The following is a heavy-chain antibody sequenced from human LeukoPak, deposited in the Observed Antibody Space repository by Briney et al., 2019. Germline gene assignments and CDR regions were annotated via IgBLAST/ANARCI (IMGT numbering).Heavy chain of an antibody. Sequence: GGSLRLSCAASGFTVSGNYMSWVRQAPGKGLECVAVIYSGGDTYYADSVKGRFTISRDKSKNTLYLQMNSLRAEDTAVYCCAKATEYSGSPIGSLYYFDYWGQGTLVTVSS. D-gene: IGHD1-26*01. J-gene: IGHJ4*02. CDR1: GFTVSGNY. V-gene: IGHV3-53*01. CDR2: IYSGGDT. CDR3: AKATEYSGSPIGSLYYFDY.